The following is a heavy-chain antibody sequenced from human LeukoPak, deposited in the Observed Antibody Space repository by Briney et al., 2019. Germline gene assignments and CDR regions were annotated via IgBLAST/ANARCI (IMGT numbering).Heavy chain of an antibody. CDR3: ANAQPPYYDFWSGATDDAFDF. CDR2: ISSSSSYI. CDR1: GFTLSSYS. Sequence: KPGGSLRVSCAASGFTLSSYSMNWVRQAPGKGLEWVSSISSSSSYIYYADSVKGRFTISRDNSKNSLYLQMNSLRAEDTAVYYCANAQPPYYDFWSGATDDAFDFWGQGTMVTVSS. V-gene: IGHV3-21*01. J-gene: IGHJ3*01. D-gene: IGHD3-3*01.